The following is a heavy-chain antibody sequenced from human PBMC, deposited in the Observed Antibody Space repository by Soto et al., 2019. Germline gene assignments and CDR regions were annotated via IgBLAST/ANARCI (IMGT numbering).Heavy chain of an antibody. V-gene: IGHV4-39*01. D-gene: IGHD3-22*01. Sequence: KPSETLSLTCTVSGGSISSSSYYWGWIRQPPGKGLEWIGSIYYSGSTYYNPSLKSRVTISVDTSKNQFSLKLSSVTAADTAVYYCARGPKRTMIVAPSRVAAWFDPWGQGTLVTVSS. CDR2: IYYSGST. CDR3: ARGPKRTMIVAPSRVAAWFDP. CDR1: GGSISSSSYY. J-gene: IGHJ5*02.